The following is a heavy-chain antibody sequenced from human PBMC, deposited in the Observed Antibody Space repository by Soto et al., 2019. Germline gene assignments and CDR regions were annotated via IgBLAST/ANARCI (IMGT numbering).Heavy chain of an antibody. Sequence: QVQLQESGPGLVKPSQTLSLTCTVSGGSMSSGDYYWSWIRQPPGKGLEWIGYISYSGNTYYIPSLKSRVTMSVDTSKNQFSLKLTSVTAADTAVYYCVRGPPIFAPYYGMDVWGQGTTVTVSS. CDR1: GGSMSSGDYY. J-gene: IGHJ6*02. CDR3: VRGPPIFAPYYGMDV. CDR2: ISYSGNT. V-gene: IGHV4-30-4*01. D-gene: IGHD3-3*01.